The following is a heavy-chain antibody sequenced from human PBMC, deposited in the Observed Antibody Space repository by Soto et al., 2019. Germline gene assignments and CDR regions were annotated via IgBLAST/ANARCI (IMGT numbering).Heavy chain of an antibody. V-gene: IGHV4-59*01. D-gene: IGHD6-13*01. CDR1: GGSISSYY. CDR3: ASSNIAAAGFYYYGMDV. J-gene: IGHJ6*02. Sequence: PSETLSLTCTVSGGSISSYYWSWIRQPPGKGLEWIGYIYYSGSTNYNPSLKSRVTISVDTSKNQFSLKLSSVTAADTAVYYCASSNIAAAGFYYYGMDVSGRGTIVTVSS. CDR2: IYYSGST.